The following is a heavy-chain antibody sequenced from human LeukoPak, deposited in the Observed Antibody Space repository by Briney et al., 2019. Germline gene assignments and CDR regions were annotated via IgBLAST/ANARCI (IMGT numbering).Heavy chain of an antibody. J-gene: IGHJ4*02. V-gene: IGHV4-31*03. CDR3: ARDSGGSTVDY. Sequence: SQTLSLTCTVSGGSISSGGYYWSWIRQHPGKGLEWIGYIYYSGSTYYNPSLKSRVTISVDTSKNQFSLKLSSVTAADTAVYYCARDSGGSTVDYWGQGTLVTVPP. CDR1: GGSISSGGYY. CDR2: IYYSGST. D-gene: IGHD3-10*01.